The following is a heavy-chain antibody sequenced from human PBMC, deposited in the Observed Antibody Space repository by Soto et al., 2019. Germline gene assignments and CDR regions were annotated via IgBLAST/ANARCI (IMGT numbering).Heavy chain of an antibody. Sequence: SETQCLTCTVSGGSISSGGYYWSWIRQHPGKGLEWIGYIYYSGSTYYNPSLKSRVTISVDTSKNQFSLKLSSVTAADTAVYYCARARGARYFDYWGQGTLVTVSS. CDR2: IYYSGST. D-gene: IGHD2-15*01. J-gene: IGHJ4*02. CDR3: ARARGARYFDY. CDR1: GGSISSGGYY. V-gene: IGHV4-30-4*08.